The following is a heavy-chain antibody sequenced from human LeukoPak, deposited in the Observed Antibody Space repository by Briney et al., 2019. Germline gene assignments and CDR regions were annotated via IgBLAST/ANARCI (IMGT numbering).Heavy chain of an antibody. Sequence: ASVKVSCKASGYTFTAYYLHWVRQAPGQGLEWVGIINPSGGSTSYAQKFQGRVTMTRDTTTSTVYMELSSLRYEDTAVYYCARTHETTVVTSNFDYWGQGTLVAVSS. CDR1: GYTFTAYY. D-gene: IGHD4-23*01. CDR3: ARTHETTVVTSNFDY. CDR2: INPSGGST. V-gene: IGHV1-46*01. J-gene: IGHJ4*02.